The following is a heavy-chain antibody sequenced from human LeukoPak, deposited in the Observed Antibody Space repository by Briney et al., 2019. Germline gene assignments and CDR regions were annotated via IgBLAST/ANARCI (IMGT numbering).Heavy chain of an antibody. V-gene: IGHV3-30*02. CDR1: GFTFSSYG. CDR3: AREEEVEWELHRAYYFDY. CDR2: IRYDGSNK. J-gene: IGHJ4*02. D-gene: IGHD1-26*01. Sequence: GGSLRLSCAASGFTFSSYGMHWVRQAPGKGLEWVAFIRYDGSNKYYADSVKGRFTISRDNAKNSLYLQMNSLRAEDTAVYYCAREEEVEWELHRAYYFDYWGQGTLVTVSS.